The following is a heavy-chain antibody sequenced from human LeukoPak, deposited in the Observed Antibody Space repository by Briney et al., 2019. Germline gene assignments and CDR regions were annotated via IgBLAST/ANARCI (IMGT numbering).Heavy chain of an antibody. CDR2: ISWDGGST. V-gene: IGHV3-43D*03. J-gene: IGHJ6*03. D-gene: IGHD3-3*01. CDR1: GFPFDDYA. Sequence: GGSLRLSCAASGFPFDDYAMHWVRQAPGKGLEWVSLISWDGGSTYYADSVKGRFTISRDNTKNTLYLQMNSLRAEDTALYYCAKEHYDFWSGYYRGGGYYMDVWGKGTTVTVSS. CDR3: AKEHYDFWSGYYRGGGYYMDV.